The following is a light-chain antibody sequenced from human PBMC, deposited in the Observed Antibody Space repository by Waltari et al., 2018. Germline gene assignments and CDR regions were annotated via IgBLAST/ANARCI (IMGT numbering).Light chain of an antibody. Sequence: EIVLTQSPGPAALSPGERVTHSCRASQSVGSSSLAWYQQKPGQAHRLVIYRASRRATGIPDGFSGSGSGTDFSLNISRLEPEDFAVYYCQQHGTLPATFGQGTKVEIK. CDR1: QSVGSSS. J-gene: IGKJ1*01. V-gene: IGKV3-20*01. CDR3: QQHGTLPAT. CDR2: RAS.